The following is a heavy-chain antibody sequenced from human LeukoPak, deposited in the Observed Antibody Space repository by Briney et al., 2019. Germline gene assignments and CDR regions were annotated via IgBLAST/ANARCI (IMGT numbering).Heavy chain of an antibody. Sequence: PSETLSLTCAVYGGSFSGYYWSWIRQPPGKGLEWIGEINHSGSTNYNPSLKSRVTISVDTSKNQLSLKLSSVTAADTAVYYCARGRNCSSTSCYWFDPWGQGTLVTVSS. CDR2: INHSGST. CDR3: ARGRNCSSTSCYWFDP. D-gene: IGHD2-2*01. CDR1: GGSFSGYY. J-gene: IGHJ5*02. V-gene: IGHV4-34*01.